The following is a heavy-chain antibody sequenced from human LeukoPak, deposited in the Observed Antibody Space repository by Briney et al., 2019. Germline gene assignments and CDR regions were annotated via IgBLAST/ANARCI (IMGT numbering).Heavy chain of an antibody. CDR2: ISDSGGSA. V-gene: IGHV3-23*01. CDR1: GFTFSSYE. J-gene: IGHJ4*02. Sequence: GGSLRLSCAASGFTFSSYEMNWVRQAPGKGLEWVSAISDSGGSAYYADSVKGRFTISRDNSKNTLYLQMNSLRAEDTAVYYCAKDPRRMAPLITFGGGRPDYFDYWGQGTLVTVSS. CDR3: AKDPRRMAPLITFGGGRPDYFDY. D-gene: IGHD3-16*01.